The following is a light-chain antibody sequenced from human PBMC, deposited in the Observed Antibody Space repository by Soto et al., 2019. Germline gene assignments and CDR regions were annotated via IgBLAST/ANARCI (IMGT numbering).Light chain of an antibody. V-gene: IGKV3-11*01. CDR3: QQRKKWPPIT. CDR1: QTVDNF. Sequence: IVLTQSAVIVSLSPGQSATLVCRASQTVDNFLAWYQLKPGKAPRLLIYDATKRASGIPVRFTGSGSGTDFIPTISNIEAQDVAIYYCQQRKKWPPITFGQGTRLEIK. J-gene: IGKJ5*01. CDR2: DAT.